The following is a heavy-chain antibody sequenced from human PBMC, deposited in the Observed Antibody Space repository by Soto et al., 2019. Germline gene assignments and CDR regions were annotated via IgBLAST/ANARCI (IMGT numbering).Heavy chain of an antibody. Sequence: GTLSLTCNVSGRSMISYYWSGIRQPAGKGLEWIGRIYTGGNTNYNPSLKSRVTMSVDTSKSQFSLSLTSVTAADTAVYYCAREGDDRHFFFDSWGQGTLVTVSS. CDR3: AREGDDRHFFFDS. D-gene: IGHD3-3*02. V-gene: IGHV4-4*07. CDR1: GRSMISYY. J-gene: IGHJ4*02. CDR2: IYTGGNT.